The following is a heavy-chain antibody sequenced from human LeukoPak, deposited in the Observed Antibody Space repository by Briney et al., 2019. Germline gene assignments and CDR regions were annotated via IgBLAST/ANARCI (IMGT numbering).Heavy chain of an antibody. CDR3: ARSRQASGLFSS. CDR2: IYDRGPA. Sequence: SQTLSLTCTVSGYAIISGGFSWNWLRQPPGKGLEWIGCIYDRGPAHYNPSLKSRFTISVDRPKNQFFLNVTSLTAADTAVYYCARSRQASGLFSSWGQGTLVVVSS. D-gene: IGHD3-10*01. J-gene: IGHJ5*02. V-gene: IGHV4-30-2*01. CDR1: GYAIISGGFS.